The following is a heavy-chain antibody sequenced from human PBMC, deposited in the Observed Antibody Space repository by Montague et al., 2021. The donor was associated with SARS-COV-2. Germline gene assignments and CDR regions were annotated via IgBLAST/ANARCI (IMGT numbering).Heavy chain of an antibody. D-gene: IGHD2-21*02. CDR2: TYYRSKWYN. Sequence: CAISGDSVSGNIATWNWIRQSPSRGLEWLGRTYYRSKWYNDYAVSVKSQVIINPDTSNNRISLQLNSVTPEDTAVYYCARAYCGGDCYFYWYFDLWGRGTLVTVSS. CDR1: GDSVSGNIAT. CDR3: ARAYCGGDCYFYWYFDL. J-gene: IGHJ2*01. V-gene: IGHV6-1*01.